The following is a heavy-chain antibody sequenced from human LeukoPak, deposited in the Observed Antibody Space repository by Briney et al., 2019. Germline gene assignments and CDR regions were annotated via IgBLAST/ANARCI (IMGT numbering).Heavy chain of an antibody. CDR2: ISYDGSNK. J-gene: IGHJ5*02. CDR1: GFTFSSYA. Sequence: GGSLRLSCAASGFTFSSYAMHWVRQAPGKGLEWVAVISYDGSNKYYADSVKGRFTISRDNSKNTLYLQMNSLRAEDTAVYYCAKGRAGGNDWFDPWGQGTLVTVSS. V-gene: IGHV3-30-3*01. D-gene: IGHD4-23*01. CDR3: AKGRAGGNDWFDP.